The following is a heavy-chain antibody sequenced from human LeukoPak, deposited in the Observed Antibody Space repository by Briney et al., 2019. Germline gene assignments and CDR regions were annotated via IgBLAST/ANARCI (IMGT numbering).Heavy chain of an antibody. CDR1: GGTFSNYA. J-gene: IGHJ4*02. Sequence: SVKVSCKSSGGTFSNYANSWVRQAPGQRLEWMGGIIPIFGTANYAQKFQGRVTITADKSTSTAYMELSSLRSEATAVYYCARDPVGAAAEDYWGQGTLVTVSS. CDR3: ARDPVGAAAEDY. D-gene: IGHD6-13*01. CDR2: IIPIFGTA. V-gene: IGHV1-69*06.